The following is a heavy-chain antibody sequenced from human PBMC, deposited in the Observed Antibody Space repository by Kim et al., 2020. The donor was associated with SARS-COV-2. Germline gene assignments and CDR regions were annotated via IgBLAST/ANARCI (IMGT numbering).Heavy chain of an antibody. D-gene: IGHD2-8*01. Sequence: SQTLSLTCAISGDSVSSNSAAWNWIRLSPSRGLEWLGRTFYRSKWYTNYGVSVKSRITVNPDTSKNQFSLQLNSVTPEDTAIYYCAKSSVCTSTTCSFDNWGQGTLVTVSS. CDR2: TFYRSKWYT. V-gene: IGHV6-1*01. CDR3: AKSSVCTSTTCSFDN. CDR1: GDSVSSNSAA. J-gene: IGHJ4*02.